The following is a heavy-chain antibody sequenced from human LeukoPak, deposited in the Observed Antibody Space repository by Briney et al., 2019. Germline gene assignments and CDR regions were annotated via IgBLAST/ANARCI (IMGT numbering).Heavy chain of an antibody. D-gene: IGHD3-10*01. CDR2: ISAYNGNT. CDR1: GYTFTSYG. J-gene: IGHJ5*02. CDR3: ARVAYYGSGSYYNLNWFDP. Sequence: APVKVSCKASGYTFTSYGISWVRQPPGQGLEWMGWISAYNGNTNYAQKLQGRVTMTTDTSTSTAYMELRSLRSDDTAVYYCARVAYYGSGSYYNLNWFDPWGQGTLVTVSS. V-gene: IGHV1-18*01.